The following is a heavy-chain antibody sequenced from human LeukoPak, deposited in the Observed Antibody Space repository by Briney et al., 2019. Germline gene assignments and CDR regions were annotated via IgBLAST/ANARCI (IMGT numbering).Heavy chain of an antibody. CDR3: ARHSRRGYCSSTSCYALDY. CDR1: GYSFTSYW. D-gene: IGHD2-2*01. Sequence: GESLKISCKGSGYSFTSYWIGWVRQMPGKGLEWMGIIYPGDSDTRYSPSFQGQVTISADKSISTAYLQWSSLKASDTAMYYCARHSRRGYCSSTSCYALDYWDQGTLVTVSS. V-gene: IGHV5-51*01. J-gene: IGHJ4*02. CDR2: IYPGDSDT.